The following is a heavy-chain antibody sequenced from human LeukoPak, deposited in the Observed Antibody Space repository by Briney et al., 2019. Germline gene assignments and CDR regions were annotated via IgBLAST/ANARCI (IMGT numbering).Heavy chain of an antibody. CDR1: GGSISSYY. CDR3: ARLRYSGYVKYYFDY. D-gene: IGHD5-12*01. Sequence: SETLSLTCTVSGGSISSYYWSWTRQPPGKGLECIGYIYFSGSTNYSPSLKSRVTISVDTSKNQFSLKLTSVTAADTAVYYCARLRYSGYVKYYFDYWGQGTLVTVSS. V-gene: IGHV4-59*01. J-gene: IGHJ4*02. CDR2: IYFSGST.